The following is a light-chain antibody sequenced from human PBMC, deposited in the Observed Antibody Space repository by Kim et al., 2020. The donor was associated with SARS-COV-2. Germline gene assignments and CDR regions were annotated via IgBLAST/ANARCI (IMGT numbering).Light chain of an antibody. J-gene: IGKJ2*01. CDR2: GAS. V-gene: IGKV3-20*01. CDR1: QSVSSSY. CDR3: QQYGSSPDT. Sequence: LSPGERATLSCRASQSVSSSYLAWYQQKPGQAPRLLIHGASSRATGIPDRFSGSGSGTDFTLTISRLEPEDFAVYYCQQYGSSPDTFGQGTKLEI.